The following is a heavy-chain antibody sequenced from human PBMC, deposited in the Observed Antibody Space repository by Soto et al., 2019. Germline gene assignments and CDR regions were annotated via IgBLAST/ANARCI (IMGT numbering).Heavy chain of an antibody. CDR2: ISPYTGNT. D-gene: IGHD3-16*01. V-gene: IGHV1-18*01. CDR3: VMVDNYVTPTPQDV. CDR1: GYIFVNYG. J-gene: IGHJ6*02. Sequence: SVKVSCKASGYIFVNYGIAWVRQAPGQGLEWMGWISPYTGNTHSATKIQGRLTMTTDTSTSTAYMDLGSLTSDDTAVYYCVMVDNYVTPTPQDVWGQGTTATVSS.